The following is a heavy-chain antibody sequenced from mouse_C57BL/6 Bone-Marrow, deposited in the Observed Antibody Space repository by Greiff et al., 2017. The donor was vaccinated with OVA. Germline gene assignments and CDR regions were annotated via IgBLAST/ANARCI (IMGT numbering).Heavy chain of an antibody. Sequence: DVMLVESGPGLVKPSQTVFLTCTVTGISITTGNYRWSWIRQFPGNKLEWIGYIYYSGTITYNPSLTSRTTITRDTPKNQFFLEMNSLTAEDTATYYCARDGYYGSSYGYFDVWGTGTTVTVSS. J-gene: IGHJ1*03. CDR2: IYYSGTI. D-gene: IGHD1-1*01. CDR3: ARDGYYGSSYGYFDV. V-gene: IGHV3-5*01. CDR1: GISITTGNYR.